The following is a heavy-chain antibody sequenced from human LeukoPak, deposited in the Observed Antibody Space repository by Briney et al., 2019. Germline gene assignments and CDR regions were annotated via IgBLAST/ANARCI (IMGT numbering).Heavy chain of an antibody. CDR3: ARGRRVDY. J-gene: IGHJ4*02. V-gene: IGHV4-34*01. CDR2: INHSGST. CDR1: GGSFSDSY. D-gene: IGHD6-13*01. Sequence: SETLSHTCAVYGGSFSDSYWSWIQQPPGKGLEWIGEINHSGSTNYNPSLKSRVTISVDTSKNQFSLKPSSVSAADTAVYYCARGRRVDYWGQGTLVTVSS.